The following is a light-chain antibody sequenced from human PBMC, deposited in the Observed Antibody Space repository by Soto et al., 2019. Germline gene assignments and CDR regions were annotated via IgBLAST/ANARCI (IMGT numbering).Light chain of an antibody. CDR3: KQYYDTPST. CDR1: QSVLYISNNNNY. J-gene: IGKJ1*01. CDR2: WAS. Sequence: DXVRTQSPHSLGVSLCERATINCNSSQSVLYISNNNNYIAWYQHKPGQPPKLIIYWASNRESGVHHRFSGSGSGTDFHLTIRSLQAEDVAIYYCKQYYDTPSTFREGPKV. V-gene: IGKV4-1*01.